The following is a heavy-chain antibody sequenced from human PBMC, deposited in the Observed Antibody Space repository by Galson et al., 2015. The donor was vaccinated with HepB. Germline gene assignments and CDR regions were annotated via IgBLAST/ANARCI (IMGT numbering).Heavy chain of an antibody. CDR3: AKGTTDVDY. J-gene: IGHJ4*02. V-gene: IGHV3-23*01. Sequence: SLRLSCAATGFTFSSLGMTWVRQAPGKGLECVAAIGVNARRTDYADSVKGRFTISRDNSRNMLYLQMNNLRAEDTAVYYCAKGTTDVDYWGQGTLSLSPQ. CDR2: IGVNARRT. D-gene: IGHD1-1*01. CDR1: GFTFSSLG.